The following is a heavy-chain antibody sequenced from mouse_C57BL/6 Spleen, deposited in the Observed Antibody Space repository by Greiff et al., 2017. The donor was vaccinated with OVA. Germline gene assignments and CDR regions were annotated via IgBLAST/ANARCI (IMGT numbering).Heavy chain of an antibody. D-gene: IGHD2-2*01. CDR3: ARSGYDNYWYFDV. CDR2: IYPGSGNT. V-gene: IGHV1-76*01. Sequence: VQLQQSGAELVRPGASVKLSCKASGYTFTDYYINWVKQRPGQGLEWIARIYPGSGNTYYNEKFKGKATLTAEKSSSTAYMQLSSLTSEDSAVYFCARSGYDNYWYFDVWGTGTTVTVSS. J-gene: IGHJ1*03. CDR1: GYTFTDYY.